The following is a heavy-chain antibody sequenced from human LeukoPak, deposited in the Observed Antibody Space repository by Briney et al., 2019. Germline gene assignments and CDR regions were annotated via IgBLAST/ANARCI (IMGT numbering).Heavy chain of an antibody. D-gene: IGHD2-15*01. J-gene: IGHJ4*02. CDR2: ISGSGGST. V-gene: IGHV3-23*01. CDR3: AKERSGGSCYSGCYFDY. Sequence: GGSLRLSCAASGFTFSSYAMSWVRQAPWKGLEWVSAISGSGGSTYYADSVKGRFTISRDNSKNTLYLQMNSLRAEDTAVYYCAKERSGGSCYSGCYFDYWGQGTLVTVSS. CDR1: GFTFSSYA.